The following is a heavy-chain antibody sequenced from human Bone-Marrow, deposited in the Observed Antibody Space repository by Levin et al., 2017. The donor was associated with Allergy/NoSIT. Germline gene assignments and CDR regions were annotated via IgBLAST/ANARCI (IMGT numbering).Heavy chain of an antibody. D-gene: IGHD6-13*01. CDR3: ARPISTWHKYYFDS. J-gene: IGHJ4*02. V-gene: IGHV3-48*02. CDR1: GFTFSTYG. Sequence: GGSLRLSCAASGFTFSTYGMHWVRQAPGKGLEWVSYISGNSDTIYYGDSVKGRFTISRDNAKNSVYLQMNSLRDEDTALYYCARPISTWHKYYFDSWGQGTLVTVSS. CDR2: ISGNSDTI.